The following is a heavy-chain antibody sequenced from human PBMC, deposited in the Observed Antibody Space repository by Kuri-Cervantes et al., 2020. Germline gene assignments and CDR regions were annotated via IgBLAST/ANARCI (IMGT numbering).Heavy chain of an antibody. CDR1: GFTFSSYA. J-gene: IGHJ4*02. CDR2: ISWNSGSI. V-gene: IGHV3-9*01. Sequence: LSLTCAASGFTFSSYAMNWVRQAPGKGLEWVSGISWNSGSIGYADSVKGRFTISRDNAKNSLYLQMNSLRAEDTAFYYCARYADYDTGHEDYWGQGTLVTVSS. CDR3: ARYADYDTGHEDY. D-gene: IGHD4-17*01.